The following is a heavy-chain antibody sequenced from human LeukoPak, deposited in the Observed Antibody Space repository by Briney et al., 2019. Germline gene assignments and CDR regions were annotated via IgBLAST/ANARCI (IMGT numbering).Heavy chain of an antibody. CDR2: INPSGGST. D-gene: IGHD3-16*01. CDR1: GYTFTSYY. V-gene: IGHV1-46*01. Sequence: WASVKVSCKTSGYTFTSYYIHWVRQAPGQGLEWMGIINPSGGSTSYAQKFQGRVTMTRDTSTSTVYMELSSLRSEDTAVYYCARDLQRLRPDYWGQGTLVTVSS. CDR3: ARDLQRLRPDY. J-gene: IGHJ4*02.